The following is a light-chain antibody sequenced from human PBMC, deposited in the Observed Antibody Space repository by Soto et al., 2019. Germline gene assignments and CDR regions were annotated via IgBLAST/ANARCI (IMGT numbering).Light chain of an antibody. CDR1: QGISTY. V-gene: IGKV1-39*01. Sequence: DIQMTQSPFTLSASVGDRVTITCRASQGISTYLNWYQQKPGKAPKLLIYAASSLQSGVPSRFSGSGSETDFTLTISSLQPEDFATYSCQQSYGTTWTFGQGTTGDIK. CDR3: QQSYGTTWT. CDR2: AAS. J-gene: IGKJ1*01.